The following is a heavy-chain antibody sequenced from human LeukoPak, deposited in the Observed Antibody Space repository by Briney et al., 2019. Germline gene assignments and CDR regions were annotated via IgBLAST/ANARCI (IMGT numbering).Heavy chain of an antibody. Sequence: GGSLRLSCAASGFTFSSHVINWVRQAPGKGLEWVSAISGDGGITYYADSVKGRFTIPRDNSKNTVYLQMNSLRAEDTAVYYCAKVGTHLWSHIDFWGQGTLVTVSS. V-gene: IGHV3-23*01. D-gene: IGHD1-1*01. J-gene: IGHJ4*02. CDR1: GFTFSSHV. CDR3: AKVGTHLWSHIDF. CDR2: ISGDGGIT.